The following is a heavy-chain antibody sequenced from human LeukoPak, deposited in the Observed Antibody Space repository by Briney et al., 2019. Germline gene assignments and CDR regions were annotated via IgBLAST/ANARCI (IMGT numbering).Heavy chain of an antibody. J-gene: IGHJ3*02. V-gene: IGHV4-34*01. Sequence: SETLSLICAVYGGSFSGYYWGCIRQPPGKGLEWIGEINHSGSTNYRPSLKSRVTISVDTSKNQVSLRLRSVTAADTAVYYCARGLRNRSSGTRFDVFDIWGQGTMVTVSS. D-gene: IGHD6-6*01. CDR3: ARGLRNRSSGTRFDVFDI. CDR2: INHSGST. CDR1: GGSFSGYY.